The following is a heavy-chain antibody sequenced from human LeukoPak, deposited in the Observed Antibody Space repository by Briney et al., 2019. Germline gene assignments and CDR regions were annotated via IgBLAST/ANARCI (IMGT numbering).Heavy chain of an antibody. CDR2: IYYAENT. V-gene: IGHV4-39*01. Sequence: SETLSLTCTVSDDSLRSSVYYWGWVRQPPGKGLEWIGNIYYAENTYYNPSLASRVTISVDTSKNQFSLKLSSVTAADTAVYYCARSDKYYYYYYMDVWGKGTTVTVSS. CDR3: ARSDKYYYYYYMDV. CDR1: DDSLRSSVYY. J-gene: IGHJ6*03.